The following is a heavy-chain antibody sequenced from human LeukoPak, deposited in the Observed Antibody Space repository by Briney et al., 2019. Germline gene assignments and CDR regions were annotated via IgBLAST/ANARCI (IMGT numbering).Heavy chain of an antibody. D-gene: IGHD2-15*01. J-gene: IGHJ4*02. CDR1: GYTFTDYY. V-gene: IGHV1-2*02. CDR3: AGEYCSGVTCRQGFDY. Sequence: ASVKVSCKASGYTFTDYYMHWVRQAPGQGLEWMGWINPNSGDTNHAQIFQGRVTLTRDTSISTAYMELSGLRSDDSAVYYCAGEYCSGVTCRQGFDYWGQGTLVTVSS. CDR2: INPNSGDT.